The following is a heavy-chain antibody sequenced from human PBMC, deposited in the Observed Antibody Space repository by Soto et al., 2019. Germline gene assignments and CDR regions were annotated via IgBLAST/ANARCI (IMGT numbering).Heavy chain of an antibody. Sequence: QVQLVQSGAEVKKPGSSVKVSCKASGGTFSSYAISWVRQAPGQGLEWMGGIIPIFGTANYAQKFQGRVTITADKSTSTAYMELSSLRSEDTAVYYCARSLCGGGCCYPPNWYFDLWGRGTLVTVSS. CDR1: GGTFSSYA. D-gene: IGHD2-21*02. CDR3: ARSLCGGGCCYPPNWYFDL. V-gene: IGHV1-69*06. CDR2: IIPIFGTA. J-gene: IGHJ2*01.